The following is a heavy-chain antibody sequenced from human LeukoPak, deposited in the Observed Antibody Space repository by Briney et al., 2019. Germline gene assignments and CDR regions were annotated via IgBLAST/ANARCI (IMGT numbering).Heavy chain of an antibody. CDR3: AKRVPYGDYVSYGMDV. D-gene: IGHD4-17*01. CDR2: ISGSGGST. Sequence: PGGSLRLSCAASGFTFSSYAMSWVRQAPGKGLEWVSAISGSGGSTYYADSVKGRFTISRDNSKNTLYLQVNSLRAEDTAVYYCAKRVPYGDYVSYGMDVWGQGTTVTVSS. V-gene: IGHV3-23*01. J-gene: IGHJ6*02. CDR1: GFTFSSYA.